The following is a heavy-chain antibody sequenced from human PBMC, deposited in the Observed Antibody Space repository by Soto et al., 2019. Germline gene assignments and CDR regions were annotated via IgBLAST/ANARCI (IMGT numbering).Heavy chain of an antibody. D-gene: IGHD2-15*01. CDR3: ARHTPAISISDH. Sequence: QLQLQESGPGLVKPSETLSLTCTVSGGSISSSSYYWGWIRQPPGKGLEWIGSIYYSGSTYYNPSLKSRVTIPVDTSKNQFSLKLSSLTAADTAVYYCARHTPAISISDHWGQGTLVTVSS. CDR2: IYYSGST. CDR1: GGSISSSSYY. J-gene: IGHJ4*02. V-gene: IGHV4-39*01.